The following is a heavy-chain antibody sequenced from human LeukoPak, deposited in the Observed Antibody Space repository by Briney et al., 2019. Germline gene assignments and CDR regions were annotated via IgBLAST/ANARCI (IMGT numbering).Heavy chain of an antibody. CDR3: AKDNRVMDSSGYHY. V-gene: IGHV3-23*01. CDR1: GFTFSSYV. Sequence: GGSLRLSCAASGFTFSSYVMSWVRQAPGKGLEWVSAISGSGGSTYYADSVKGRFTISRDNSKNTLYLQMNSLRAEDTAVYYCAKDNRVMDSSGYHYWGQGTLVTVSS. J-gene: IGHJ4*02. CDR2: ISGSGGST. D-gene: IGHD3-22*01.